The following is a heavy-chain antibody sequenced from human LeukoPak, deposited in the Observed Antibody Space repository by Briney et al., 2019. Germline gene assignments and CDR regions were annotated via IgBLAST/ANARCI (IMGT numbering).Heavy chain of an antibody. J-gene: IGHJ6*02. V-gene: IGHV3-30*18. CDR3: AKPYYSGSGSYGGMDV. CDR2: ISYDGKSE. Sequence: GGSLRLSCAASGFTFSTYGMHWVRQAPGKGLERVPVISYDGKSEYYADSVKGRITISRDNSDNTLFLQMNSLRAEDTAVYYCAKPYYSGSGSYGGMDVWGQGTTVTVSS. D-gene: IGHD3-10*01. CDR1: GFTFSTYG.